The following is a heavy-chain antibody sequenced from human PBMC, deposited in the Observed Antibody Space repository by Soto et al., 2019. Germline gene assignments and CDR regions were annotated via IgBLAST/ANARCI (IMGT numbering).Heavy chain of an antibody. CDR1: GGSISSYY. CDR3: AREGCSGGSCYSDAFDI. D-gene: IGHD2-15*01. CDR2: IYYSGST. J-gene: IGHJ3*02. V-gene: IGHV4-59*01. Sequence: LSLTCTVSGGSISSYYWSWIRQPPGKGLEWIGYIYYSGSTNYNPSLKSRVTISVDTSKNQFSLKLSSVTAADTAVYYCAREGCSGGSCYSDAFDIWGQGTMVTVSS.